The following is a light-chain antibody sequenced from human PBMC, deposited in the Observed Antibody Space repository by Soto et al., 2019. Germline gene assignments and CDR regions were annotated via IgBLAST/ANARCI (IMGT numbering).Light chain of an antibody. CDR3: GAWDESLNGYV. Sequence: QSVLTQPPSASGTPGQRVTISCSGGSXNIGINTVNWYQQLPGTAPKVLIYTDNQRPSGVPDRFSGSKSGTSASLAINGLQSGDEADYYCGAWDESLNGYVFGTGTKLTVL. V-gene: IGLV1-44*01. J-gene: IGLJ1*01. CDR2: TDN. CDR1: SXNIGINT.